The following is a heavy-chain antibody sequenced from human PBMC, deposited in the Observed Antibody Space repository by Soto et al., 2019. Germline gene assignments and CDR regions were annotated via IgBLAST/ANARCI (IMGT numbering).Heavy chain of an antibody. D-gene: IGHD5-18*01. Sequence: EVQLVESGGELVQPGRSLRLSCAASVFTLDDYAMHWVRLAPGKGLEWVSGISWNSGDIYYADSVKGRFTISRDNAKKPLYQQMNSQTPDDTAMYSCAKDAIHVLLGYTYGAGGMDVWGQGNTVNVFS. CDR3: AKDAIHVLLGYTYGAGGMDV. V-gene: IGHV3-9*01. CDR1: VFTLDDYA. CDR2: ISWNSGDI. J-gene: IGHJ6*02.